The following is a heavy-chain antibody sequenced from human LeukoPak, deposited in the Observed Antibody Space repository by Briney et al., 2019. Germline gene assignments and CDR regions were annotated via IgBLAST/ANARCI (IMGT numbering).Heavy chain of an antibody. CDR3: ARDYYYDSSGYHYQGGY. CDR2: ISAYNGNT. J-gene: IGHJ4*02. CDR1: GYTFTSYG. V-gene: IGHV1-18*01. D-gene: IGHD3-22*01. Sequence: ASVKVSCKASGYTFTSYGISWVRQAPGQGLEWMGWISAYNGNTNYAQKLQGRVTMTTDTSTSTAYMELRSLRSDDTAVYYCARDYYYDSSGYHYQGGYWGQGTLVTVSS.